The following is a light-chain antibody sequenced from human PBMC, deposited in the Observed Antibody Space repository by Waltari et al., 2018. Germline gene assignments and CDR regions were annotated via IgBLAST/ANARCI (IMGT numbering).Light chain of an antibody. CDR1: QTVSNY. J-gene: IGKJ1*01. V-gene: IGKV1-39*01. CDR3: QQSYSLPPT. CDR2: AAS. Sequence: DIQMTQSPPSLSASVGDRVTISCRASQTVSNYLNWFQQKSGKAPKLLIYAASTLQGGVPPRFTGSGAGTDFTVTITSLQPEDFATYYCQQSYSLPPTFGQGTKVEVK.